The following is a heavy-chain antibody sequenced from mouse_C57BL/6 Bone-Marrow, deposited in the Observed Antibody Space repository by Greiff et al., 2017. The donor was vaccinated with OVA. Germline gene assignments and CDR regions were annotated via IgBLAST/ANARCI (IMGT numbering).Heavy chain of an antibody. Sequence: EVQLVESGGGLVKPGGSLKLSCAASGFTFSDYGMHWVRQAPEKGLEWVAYISSGSSTIYYADTVKGRFTISRDNAKNTLFLQMTSLRSEDTAMYYCARTIPSWFAYWGQGTLVTVSA. CDR1: GFTFSDYG. D-gene: IGHD5-1-1*01. J-gene: IGHJ3*01. CDR3: ARTIPSWFAY. V-gene: IGHV5-17*01. CDR2: ISSGSSTI.